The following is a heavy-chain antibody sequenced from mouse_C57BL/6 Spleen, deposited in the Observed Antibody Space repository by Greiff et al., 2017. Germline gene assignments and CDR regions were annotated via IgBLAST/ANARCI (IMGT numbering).Heavy chain of an antibody. CDR1: GYTFTDYE. J-gene: IGHJ4*01. CDR3: TRTAHGSSYEAMDY. D-gene: IGHD1-1*01. Sequence: QVQLQQSGAELVRPGASVTLSCKASGYTFTDYEMHWVKQTPVHGLEWIGAIDPETGGTAYNQKFKGKAILTADKSSSTAYMELRSLTSEDSAVYYCTRTAHGSSYEAMDYWGQGTSVTVSS. V-gene: IGHV1-15*01. CDR2: IDPETGGT.